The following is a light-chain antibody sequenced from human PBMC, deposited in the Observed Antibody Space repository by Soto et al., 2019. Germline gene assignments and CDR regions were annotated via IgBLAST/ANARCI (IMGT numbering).Light chain of an antibody. Sequence: EIVLTQSPGTLSLSPGERATLSCRASQSVSSSYLAWYQQKPGQAPRLLIYGASSRATGIPDRFSGSGSGTGFTLSISRLEPEDFAVYYCQQYGRSSTFGQGTKLEIK. V-gene: IGKV3-20*01. CDR3: QQYGRSST. CDR2: GAS. J-gene: IGKJ2*02. CDR1: QSVSSSY.